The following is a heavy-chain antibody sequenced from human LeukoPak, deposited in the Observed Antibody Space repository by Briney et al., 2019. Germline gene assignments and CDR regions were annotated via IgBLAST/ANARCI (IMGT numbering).Heavy chain of an antibody. D-gene: IGHD1-14*01. Sequence: PGGSLRLSCAASGFTFTSYAMSWVRQAPGKGLEWVSAISGSGGSTYYADSVKGRFTISRDNSKNTLYLQMNSLRAEDTAIYYCAKTGNYYYGMDVCGQGTTVTGSS. CDR3: AKTGNYYYGMDV. J-gene: IGHJ6*02. V-gene: IGHV3-23*01. CDR2: ISGSGGST. CDR1: GFTFTSYA.